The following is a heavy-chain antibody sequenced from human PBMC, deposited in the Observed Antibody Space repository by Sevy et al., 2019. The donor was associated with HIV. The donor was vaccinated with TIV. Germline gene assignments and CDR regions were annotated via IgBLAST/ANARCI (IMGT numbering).Heavy chain of an antibody. V-gene: IGHV3-30*18. CDR2: ISYDGSNK. Sequence: GGSLRLSCAASGFTFSSYGMHWVRQAPGKGLEWVAVISYDGSNKYYADSVKGRFTISRDNSKNTRYLQMNSLRAEDTAVYYCAKDLATMVQGVPNDYWGQGTLVTVSS. J-gene: IGHJ4*02. D-gene: IGHD3-10*01. CDR3: AKDLATMVQGVPNDY. CDR1: GFTFSSYG.